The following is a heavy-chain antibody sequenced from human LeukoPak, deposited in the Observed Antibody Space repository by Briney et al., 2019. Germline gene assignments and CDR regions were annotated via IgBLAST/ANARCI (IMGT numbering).Heavy chain of an antibody. J-gene: IGHJ6*03. D-gene: IGHD1-26*01. CDR2: INHSGST. CDR3: SRAYSGSSFPYYYYYYMDV. V-gene: IGHV4-34*01. Sequence: PSETLSLTCAVYGGSFSGYYWSWIRQPPGKGLEWIGEINHSGSTNYNPSLKSRVTISVDTSKNQFSLKLSSVTAADTAVYYCSRAYSGSSFPYYYYYYMDVWGKGTTVTVSS. CDR1: GGSFSGYY.